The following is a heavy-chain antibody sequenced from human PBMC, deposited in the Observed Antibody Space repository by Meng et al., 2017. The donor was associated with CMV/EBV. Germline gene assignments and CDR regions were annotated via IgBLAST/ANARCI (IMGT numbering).Heavy chain of an antibody. CDR1: GYTFTSYG. Sequence: SGYTFTSYGIIWVRQAPGQGLEWMGWSSAYNGNTHYAQKLQGRVTMTTDTSTSTAYMELRSLRSDDTAVYYCARGTMVRGVIIAHPNWGQGTLVTVSS. D-gene: IGHD3-10*01. CDR3: ARGTMVRGVIIAHPN. CDR2: SSAYNGNT. J-gene: IGHJ4*02. V-gene: IGHV1-18*01.